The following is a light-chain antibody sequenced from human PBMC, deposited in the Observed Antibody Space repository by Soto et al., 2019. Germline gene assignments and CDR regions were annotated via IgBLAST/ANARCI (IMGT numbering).Light chain of an antibody. CDR3: QQYDNLPIT. J-gene: IGKJ5*01. CDR1: QDIKHY. Sequence: DIQMAQSPSSVSASVGDRVTITCQARQDIKHYLNWYQQKPGKAPNLLIYDTSVLETGVPSPFSGSKSGTDFTFTISSLQPEDVATYYCQQYDNLPITFGQGTRLEIK. CDR2: DTS. V-gene: IGKV1-33*01.